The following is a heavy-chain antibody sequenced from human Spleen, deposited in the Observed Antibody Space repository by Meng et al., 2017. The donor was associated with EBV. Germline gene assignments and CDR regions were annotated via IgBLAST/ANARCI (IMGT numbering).Heavy chain of an antibody. CDR2: INPSDGST. CDR1: VYIFSRLY. Sequence: VQLFLSGADVKRPGASVNVSLHASVYIFSRLYMYWVLLAPGQGLEWMGTINPSDGSTRYAQKFLDRVTMTRDTSTSTVYLELSSLRSDDTAVYYCARDLTYCGGDCYWGQGTLVTVSS. CDR3: ARDLTYCGGDCY. D-gene: IGHD2-21*02. J-gene: IGHJ4*02. V-gene: IGHV1-46*01.